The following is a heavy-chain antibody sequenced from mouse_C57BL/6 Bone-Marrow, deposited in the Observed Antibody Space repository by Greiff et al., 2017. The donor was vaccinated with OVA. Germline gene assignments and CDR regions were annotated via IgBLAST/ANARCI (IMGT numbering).Heavy chain of an antibody. CDR1: GFTFSDAW. Sequence: EVKLQESGGGLVQPGGSMKLSCAASGFTFSDAWMDWVRQSPEKGLEWVAEIRNKANNHATYYAVSGKGRLTISRDDLKHIVYLQINSLGADDTVIYYCTRWLGDYWGQGTTLTVSS. D-gene: IGHD2-3*01. CDR2: IRNKANNHAT. V-gene: IGHV6-6*01. CDR3: TRWLGDY. J-gene: IGHJ2*01.